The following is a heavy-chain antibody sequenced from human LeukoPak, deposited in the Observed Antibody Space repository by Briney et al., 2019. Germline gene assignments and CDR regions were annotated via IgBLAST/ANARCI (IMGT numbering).Heavy chain of an antibody. V-gene: IGHV1-69*06. CDR1: GGTFSSYA. Sequence: SVKVSCKASGGTFSSYAISWVRQAPGQGLEWMGGIIPIFGTANYAQKFQGRVTITADKSTSTAYMELSSLRSEDTAVYYCARSNITMIVVVGSDAFDIWGQGTMVTVSS. D-gene: IGHD3-22*01. CDR3: ARSNITMIVVVGSDAFDI. CDR2: IIPIFGTA. J-gene: IGHJ3*02.